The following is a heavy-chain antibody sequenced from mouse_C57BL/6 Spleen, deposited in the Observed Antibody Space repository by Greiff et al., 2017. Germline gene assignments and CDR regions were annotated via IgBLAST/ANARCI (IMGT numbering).Heavy chain of an antibody. Sequence: QVQLQQSGAELARPGASVKLSCKASGYTFTSYGISWVKQRTGQGLEWIGEIYPRSGNTYYNEKFKGKATLTADKSSSTAYMELRSLTSEDSAVYFCARGGIYDGYLAWFAYWGQGTLVTVSA. J-gene: IGHJ3*01. CDR1: GYTFTSYG. V-gene: IGHV1-81*01. D-gene: IGHD2-3*01. CDR3: ARGGIYDGYLAWFAY. CDR2: IYPRSGNT.